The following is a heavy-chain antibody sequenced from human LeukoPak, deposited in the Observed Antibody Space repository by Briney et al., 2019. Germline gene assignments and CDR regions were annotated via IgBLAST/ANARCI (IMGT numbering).Heavy chain of an antibody. D-gene: IGHD6-19*01. Sequence: GASVKVSCKASGYTFTGYYMHWVRQAPGQGLEWMGWINPNSGGTNYAQKFQGRVTMTRDTSISTAYMELSRLRSDDTAAYYCARDKGQWLVERYFDYWGQGTLVTASS. CDR1: GYTFTGYY. J-gene: IGHJ4*02. CDR2: INPNSGGT. CDR3: ARDKGQWLVERYFDY. V-gene: IGHV1-2*02.